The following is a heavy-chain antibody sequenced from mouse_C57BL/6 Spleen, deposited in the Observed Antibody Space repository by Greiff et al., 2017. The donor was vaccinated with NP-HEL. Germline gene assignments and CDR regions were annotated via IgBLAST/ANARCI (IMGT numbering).Heavy chain of an antibody. CDR3: ARAWDVFDY. Sequence: QVQLQQPGAELVKPGASVKLSCKASGYTFTSYWMQWVKQRPGQGLEWIGEIDPSDSYTNYNQKFKGKATLTVDTSYSTAYMQLSSLTSEDSAVYYCARAWDVFDYWGQGTTLTVSS. V-gene: IGHV1-50*01. J-gene: IGHJ2*01. D-gene: IGHD4-1*01. CDR2: IDPSDSYT. CDR1: GYTFTSYW.